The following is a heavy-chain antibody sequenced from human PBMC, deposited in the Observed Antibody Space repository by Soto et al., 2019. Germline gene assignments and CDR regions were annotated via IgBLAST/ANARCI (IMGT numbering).Heavy chain of an antibody. CDR1: GGSISSGGYY. V-gene: IGHV4-31*03. CDR3: ARGSITIFGVVIGEK. CDR2: IYYSGST. J-gene: IGHJ4*02. Sequence: QVQLQESGPGLVKPSQTLSLTCTVSGGSISSGGYYWSWIRQHPGKGLEWIGYIYYSGSTYYNPSLKSRVTISVDTSKNQFSLKLSSVTAADSAVYYCARGSITIFGVVIGEKWGQGTLVTVSS. D-gene: IGHD3-3*01.